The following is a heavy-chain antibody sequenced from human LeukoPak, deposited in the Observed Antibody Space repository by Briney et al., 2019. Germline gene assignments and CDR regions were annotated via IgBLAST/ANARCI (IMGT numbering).Heavy chain of an antibody. Sequence: SETLSLTCAVSGYSISSGYYWGWIRQPPGKGLGWIGSSDHSGTTYYNPSLKSRVTISVDTSKNELSLKLSSVTAADTAVYYCASLCSGSSCYLDSGWFDPWGQGTLVTVSS. J-gene: IGHJ5*02. CDR3: ASLCSGSSCYLDSGWFDP. CDR1: GYSISSGYY. CDR2: SDHSGTT. V-gene: IGHV4-38-2*01. D-gene: IGHD2-15*01.